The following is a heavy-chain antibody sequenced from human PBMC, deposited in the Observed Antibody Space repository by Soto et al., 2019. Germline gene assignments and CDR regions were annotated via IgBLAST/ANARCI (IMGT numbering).Heavy chain of an antibody. V-gene: IGHV3-23*01. J-gene: IGHJ6*02. D-gene: IGHD6-19*01. CDR2: ISGSGGST. Sequence: GGSLRLSCAASGFTFSSYAMSWVRQAPGKGLEWVSAISGSGGSTYYADSVKGRFTISRDNSKNTLYLQMNSLRAEDTAVYYCAKDTAKGGLDSSGWKDYYYGMDVWGQGTTVTVSS. CDR3: AKDTAKGGLDSSGWKDYYYGMDV. CDR1: GFTFSSYA.